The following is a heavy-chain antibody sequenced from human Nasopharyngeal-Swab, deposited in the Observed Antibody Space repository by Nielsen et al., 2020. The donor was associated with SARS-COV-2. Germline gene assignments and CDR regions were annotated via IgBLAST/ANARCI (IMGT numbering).Heavy chain of an antibody. V-gene: IGHV3-30*18. CDR2: ISYDGNIK. J-gene: IGHJ3*01. CDR1: GFTFSNYG. Sequence: GGSLRLPCAASGFTFSNYGMHWVRQAPGKGLEWVAVISYDGNIKSYADSVRGRFLISRDNSHNTLYLQTSRLRTEDRAVYYCAKAFGEDQLAEDAFDAWGQGTMVTVSS. CDR3: AKAFGEDQLAEDAFDA. D-gene: IGHD3-16*01.